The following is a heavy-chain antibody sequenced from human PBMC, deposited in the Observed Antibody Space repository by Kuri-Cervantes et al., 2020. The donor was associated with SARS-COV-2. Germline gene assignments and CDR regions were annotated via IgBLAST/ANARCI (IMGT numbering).Heavy chain of an antibody. Sequence: SETLSLTCTVSGGSISSYYWSWIRQPAGKGLEWIGLIYTSGSTNYNPSLNSLVTMSVDTSKNQCSLKLSSVTAADTAVYYCARDLGIQLLVSPLDPWGQGTLVTVSS. V-gene: IGHV4-4*07. CDR2: IYTSGST. CDR3: ARDLGIQLLVSPLDP. J-gene: IGHJ5*02. CDR1: GGSISSYY. D-gene: IGHD5-18*01.